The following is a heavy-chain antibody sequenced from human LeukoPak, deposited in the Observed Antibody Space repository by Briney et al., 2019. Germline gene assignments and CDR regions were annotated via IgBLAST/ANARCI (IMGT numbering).Heavy chain of an antibody. CDR3: ARTAITDDAFDI. D-gene: IGHD2-21*01. J-gene: IGHJ3*02. Sequence: ASVKVSCKASGGTFSSYAIRWVRQAPGQGLEWMGIINPSGGSTSYAQKFQGRVTMTRDMSTSTVYMELSSLRSEDTAVYYCARTAITDDAFDIWGQGTMVTVSS. V-gene: IGHV1-46*01. CDR2: INPSGGST. CDR1: GGTFSSYA.